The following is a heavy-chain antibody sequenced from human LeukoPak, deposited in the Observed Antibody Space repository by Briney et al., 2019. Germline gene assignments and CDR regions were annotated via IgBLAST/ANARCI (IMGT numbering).Heavy chain of an antibody. CDR1: GGSFSGYY. D-gene: IGHD3-3*01. CDR3: ARSFTIFGVVMPDY. V-gene: IGHV4-34*01. Sequence: SETLSLTCAVYGGSFSGYYWSWIRQPPGKGLEWIGEINHSGSTNYKPSLKSRVTISVDTSKNQFSLKLSSVTAADTAVYYCARSFTIFGVVMPDYWGQGTLVTVSS. CDR2: INHSGST. J-gene: IGHJ4*02.